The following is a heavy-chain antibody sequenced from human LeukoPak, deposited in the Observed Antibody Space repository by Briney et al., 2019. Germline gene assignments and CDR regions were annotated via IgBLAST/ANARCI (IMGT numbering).Heavy chain of an antibody. CDR1: GGSISSYY. J-gene: IGHJ4*02. D-gene: IGHD4-23*01. V-gene: IGHV4-59*08. Sequence: SETLSLTSTVSGGSISSYYWSWIRQPPGKGLEWIGYIYYSGSTNYNPSLKSRVTISVDTSKNQFSLKLSSVTAADTAAYYCARLDYGVNLDYWGQGTLVTVSS. CDR2: IYYSGST. CDR3: ARLDYGVNLDY.